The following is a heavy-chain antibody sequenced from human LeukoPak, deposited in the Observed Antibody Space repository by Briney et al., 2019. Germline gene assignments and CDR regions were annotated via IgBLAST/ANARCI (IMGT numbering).Heavy chain of an antibody. CDR1: GFTVSSNY. J-gene: IGHJ3*02. CDR3: ARDLLTPQRIDI. CDR2: NYSGGST. Sequence: GGSLRLSCAASGFTVSSNYMSWVRQAPGKGLEWVSVNYSGGSTYYADSVKGRFTISRDNSKNTLYLQMNSLRAEDTAVYYCARDLLTPQRIDIWGQGTMVTVSS. D-gene: IGHD2-2*01. V-gene: IGHV3-53*01.